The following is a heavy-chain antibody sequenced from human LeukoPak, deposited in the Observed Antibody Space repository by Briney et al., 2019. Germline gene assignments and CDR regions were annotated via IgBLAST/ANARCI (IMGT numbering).Heavy chain of an antibody. CDR2: IYYSGST. CDR3: ARRDYYDSSFDY. Sequence: SETLSLTCTVSGGSVSSGSHHWSWIRQPPGKGLEWIGYIYYSGSTNYNPSLKSRVTISVDTSKNQFSLRLTSVTAADTAVYYCARRDYYDSSFDYWGQGTLVTVSS. V-gene: IGHV4-61*01. CDR1: GGSVSSGSHH. D-gene: IGHD3-22*01. J-gene: IGHJ4*02.